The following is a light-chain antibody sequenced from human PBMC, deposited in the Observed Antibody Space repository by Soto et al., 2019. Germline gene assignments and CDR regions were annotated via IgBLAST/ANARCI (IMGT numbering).Light chain of an antibody. CDR1: QDISTY. Sequence: DIQMTQSPSSLSASVGDRVTITCQASQDISTYLNWYQQKPGKAPKLLIYDASNLETGVPSRFSGSGSRTDFTFTISSLQPEDIATYYCQQYDNLLTFGPGTKVDIK. CDR2: DAS. CDR3: QQYDNLLT. J-gene: IGKJ3*01. V-gene: IGKV1-33*01.